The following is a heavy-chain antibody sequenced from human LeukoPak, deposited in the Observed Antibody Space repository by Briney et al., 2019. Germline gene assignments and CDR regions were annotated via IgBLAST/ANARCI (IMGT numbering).Heavy chain of an antibody. CDR1: GYTVTNYY. Sequence: AASVKVSCKAPGYTVTNYYMHWVRQAPGQGLEWMGMINPSTNGWTYAQKFQGRVTVTSDTSTSTVYMELGSLRSEDTAVYYCARSGMWFSTNDWGQGTLITVSS. D-gene: IGHD2-21*01. J-gene: IGHJ4*02. CDR3: ARSGMWFSTND. V-gene: IGHV1-46*01. CDR2: INPSTNGW.